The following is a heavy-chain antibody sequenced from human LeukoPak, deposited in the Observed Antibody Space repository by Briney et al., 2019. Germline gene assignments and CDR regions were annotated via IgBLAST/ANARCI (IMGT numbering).Heavy chain of an antibody. Sequence: PGGSLRLSCAASGFTFSSYGMHWVRQAPGKGLEWVAVISYDGSNKYYADSVKGRFTISRDNSKNTLYLQMNSLRAEDTAVYYCARDYGSSGYYFDYWGQGTLVTVSS. CDR3: ARDYGSSGYYFDY. V-gene: IGHV3-30*03. D-gene: IGHD3-22*01. CDR1: GFTFSSYG. CDR2: ISYDGSNK. J-gene: IGHJ4*02.